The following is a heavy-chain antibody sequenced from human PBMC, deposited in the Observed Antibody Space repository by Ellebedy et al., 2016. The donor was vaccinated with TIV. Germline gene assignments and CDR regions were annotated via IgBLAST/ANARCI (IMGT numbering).Heavy chain of an antibody. CDR1: GFSVSGHF. CDR3: ARGSGIDAFDI. Sequence: GESLKISCAVSGFSVSGHFMSWVRQAPGKGLEWVSYISSSGSTIYYADSVKGRFTISRDNAKNSLYLQMNSLRAEETAVYYCARGSGIDAFDIWGQGTMVTVSS. D-gene: IGHD3-10*01. J-gene: IGHJ3*02. V-gene: IGHV3-11*04. CDR2: ISSSGSTI.